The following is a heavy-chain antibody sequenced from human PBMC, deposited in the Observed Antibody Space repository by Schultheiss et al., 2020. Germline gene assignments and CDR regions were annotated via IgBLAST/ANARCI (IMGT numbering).Heavy chain of an antibody. J-gene: IGHJ6*02. CDR3: ARDFVASSSPTTVTIPYYYYYGMDV. CDR1: GFTFSSYS. D-gene: IGHD4-11*01. CDR2: IKSKTDGGTT. V-gene: IGHV3-15*01. Sequence: GGSLRLSCAASGFTFSSYSMNWVRQAPGKGLEWVGRIKSKTDGGTTDYAAPVKGRFTISRDDSKNTLYLQMNSLKTEDTAVYYCARDFVASSSPTTVTIPYYYYYGMDVWGQGTTVTGSS.